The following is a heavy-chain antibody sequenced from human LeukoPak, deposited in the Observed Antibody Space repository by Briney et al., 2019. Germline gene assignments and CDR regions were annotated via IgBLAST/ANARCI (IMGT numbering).Heavy chain of an antibody. V-gene: IGHV4-30-2*01. D-gene: IGHD5-12*01. J-gene: IGHJ3*02. Sequence: TLSLTCAVSGGSISSGGYSWSWIRQPPGKGLEWIGYIYHSGSTYYNPSLKSRVTISVDRSKNQFSLKLSSVTAADTAVYYCARKDSGSDAFDIWGQGTMATVSS. CDR2: IYHSGST. CDR3: ARKDSGSDAFDI. CDR1: GGSISSGGYS.